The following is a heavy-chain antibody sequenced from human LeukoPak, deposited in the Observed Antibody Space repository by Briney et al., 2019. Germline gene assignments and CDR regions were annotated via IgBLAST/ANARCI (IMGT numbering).Heavy chain of an antibody. J-gene: IGHJ4*02. Sequence: GGSLRLSCAASGLRFTSYVMSWVRQAPGKGLEWVSYIGSGSTSIYYGDSVRGRFTVSRDNAKNSLFLQMNRLTADDTGVYYCAVVILGTYLDHWAQGAPVTVSS. CDR2: IGSGSTSI. CDR1: GLRFTSYV. V-gene: IGHV3-48*03. CDR3: AVVILGTYLDH. D-gene: IGHD2-15*01.